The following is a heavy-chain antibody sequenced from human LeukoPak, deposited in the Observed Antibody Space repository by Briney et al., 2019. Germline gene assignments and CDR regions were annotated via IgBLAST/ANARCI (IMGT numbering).Heavy chain of an antibody. J-gene: IGHJ5*02. CDR3: AREAARGVSP. CDR1: GGSFSGYY. CDR2: INHSGST. Sequence: PSETLSLTCAVYGGSFSGYYWSWIRQPPGKGLEWIGEINHSGSTNYNPSLKSRVTISVDTPKNQFSLKLSSVTAADTAVYYCAREAARGVSPWGQGTLVTVSS. V-gene: IGHV4-34*01. D-gene: IGHD6-6*01.